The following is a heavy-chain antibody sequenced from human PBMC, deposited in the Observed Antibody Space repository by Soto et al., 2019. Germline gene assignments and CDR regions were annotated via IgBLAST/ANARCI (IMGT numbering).Heavy chain of an antibody. CDR2: IHHSGTT. Sequence: SETLSLTCIVSGVSISSGGYYWRWIRQYPGRGLEWIGYIHHSGTTYYNPSLTRRVTISVDMSKNQFSLKLPSVTAADTAVYYCARGYSAGHYVYYGMDVWGQGTTVTVSS. V-gene: IGHV4-31*03. CDR1: GVSISSGGYY. J-gene: IGHJ6*02. CDR3: ARGYSAGHYVYYGMDV. D-gene: IGHD1-26*01.